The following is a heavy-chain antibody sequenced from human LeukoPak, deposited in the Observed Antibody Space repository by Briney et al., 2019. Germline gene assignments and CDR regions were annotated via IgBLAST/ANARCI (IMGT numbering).Heavy chain of an antibody. Sequence: SETLSLTCPVSGASVSSGGYYWSWIRQPPGKGLEWIGNIYYSGSTNYNPSLKSRVTISVDTSKNQFSLKVSSVTAADTAVYYCARRGGAGRSFDYWGQGTLVTVSS. V-gene: IGHV4-61*08. CDR2: IYYSGST. CDR1: GASVSSGGYY. J-gene: IGHJ4*02. D-gene: IGHD2-21*01. CDR3: ARRGGAGRSFDY.